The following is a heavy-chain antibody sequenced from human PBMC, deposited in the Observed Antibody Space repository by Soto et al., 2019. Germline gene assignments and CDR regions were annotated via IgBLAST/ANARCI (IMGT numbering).Heavy chain of an antibody. D-gene: IGHD5-12*01. CDR2: ISSSSSYI. CDR3: ARDRGYPNDLDY. J-gene: IGHJ4*02. V-gene: IGHV3-21*01. CDR1: GVTFSSYS. Sequence: EVQLVESGGGLVKPGGSLRLSCAASGVTFSSYSMNWVRQAPGKGLEWVSSISSSSSYIYYADSVKGRFTISRDKAKNSLYLQMNSLRAEDTAVYYCARDRGYPNDLDYWGQGTLVTVSS.